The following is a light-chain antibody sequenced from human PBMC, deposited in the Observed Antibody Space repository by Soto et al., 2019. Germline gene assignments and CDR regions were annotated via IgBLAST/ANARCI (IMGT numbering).Light chain of an antibody. CDR3: QHYAHNSPIT. CDR2: GAS. Sequence: EIVMTQSPATLSVSPGESATLSCRASQSVNAAHLAWYQQKPGQAPRLLISGASSRATGIPDRFSGSGSGTDFTLTISRLEPEDFALYYCQHYAHNSPITFGQGTRLEIK. CDR1: QSVNAAH. J-gene: IGKJ5*01. V-gene: IGKV3-20*01.